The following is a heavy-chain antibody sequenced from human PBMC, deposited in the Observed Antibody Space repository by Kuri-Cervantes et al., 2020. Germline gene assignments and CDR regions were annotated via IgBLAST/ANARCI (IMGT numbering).Heavy chain of an antibody. V-gene: IGHV3-21*01. Sequence: GESLKISCAASGFTFSSYDMHWVRQATGKGLEWVSSISSSSSYIYYADSVKGRFTISRDNAKNSLYLQMNSLRAEDTAGYYCATITGTMFDYWGQGTLVTVSS. CDR3: ATITGTMFDY. D-gene: IGHD1-7*01. CDR2: ISSSSSYI. J-gene: IGHJ4*02. CDR1: GFTFSSYD.